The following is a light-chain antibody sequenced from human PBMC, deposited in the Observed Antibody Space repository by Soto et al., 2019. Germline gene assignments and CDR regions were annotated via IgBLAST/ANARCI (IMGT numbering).Light chain of an antibody. CDR2: AAS. Sequence: DIQMTQSPSSLSASVGDRVTITCRASQSISSYLNWYQQKPGKAPKLLIYAASSLQSGVPSRFSGSGSGTEFTLTISSLQPEDFATYYYQQSYSTPWTFGQGTQVQIK. J-gene: IGKJ1*01. V-gene: IGKV1-39*01. CDR3: QQSYSTPWT. CDR1: QSISSY.